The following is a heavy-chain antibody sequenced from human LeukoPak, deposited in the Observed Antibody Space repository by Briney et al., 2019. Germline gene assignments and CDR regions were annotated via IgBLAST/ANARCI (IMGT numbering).Heavy chain of an antibody. CDR2: LNHSGST. Sequence: PSETLSLTCAVYGGSFSGYYWSWIRQPPGKGLEWIGELNHSGSTNYNPSLKSRVTISVDTSKNQFSLKLSSVTAADTAVYYCARIVGATPFDYWGQGTLVTVSS. J-gene: IGHJ4*02. D-gene: IGHD1-26*01. V-gene: IGHV4-34*01. CDR3: ARIVGATPFDY. CDR1: GGSFSGYY.